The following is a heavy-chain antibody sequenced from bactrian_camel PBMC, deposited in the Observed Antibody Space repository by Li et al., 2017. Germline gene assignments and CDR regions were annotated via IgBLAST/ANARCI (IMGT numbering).Heavy chain of an antibody. CDR2: IDRDGST. CDR1: GDLTNIQS. Sequence: HVQLVESGGGSVEVGGSLRLSCEVSGDLTNIQSMAWFRQTPGNEREAVAAIDRDGSTSYHAQVKGRFTVSEGNAKNTLSLQMNSLKPEDTAMYYCAAQTDVCPYSDRDVPEFDWPDWGQGTQVTVS. CDR3: AAQTDVCPYSDRDVPEFDWPD. V-gene: IGHV3S53*01. D-gene: IGHD2*01. J-gene: IGHJ4*01.